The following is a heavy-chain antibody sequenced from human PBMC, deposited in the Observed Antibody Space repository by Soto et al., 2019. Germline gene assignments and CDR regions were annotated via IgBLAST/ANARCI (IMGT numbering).Heavy chain of an antibody. CDR2: IIPIFGTA. J-gene: IGHJ4*02. V-gene: IGHV1-69*13. CDR3: ARDGDYYDSSGYYSTPGGSGDY. CDR1: GGTFSSYA. Sequence: ASVKVSCKASGGTFSSYAISWVRQAPGQGLEWMGGIIPIFGTANYAQKFQGRVTITADESTSTAYMGLSSLRSEDTAVYYCARDGDYYDSSGYYSTPGGSGDYWGQGTLVTVSS. D-gene: IGHD3-22*01.